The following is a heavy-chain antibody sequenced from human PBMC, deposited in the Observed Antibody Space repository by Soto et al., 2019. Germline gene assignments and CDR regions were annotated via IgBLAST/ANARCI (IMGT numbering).Heavy chain of an antibody. CDR1: GYTFTSYG. Sequence: ASVKVSCKASGYTFTSYGISWVRQAPGQGLEWMGWISAYNGNTNYAQKLQGRVTMTTDTSTSTDYMELRSLRSDDTAVYYCAGDEDMLGEIAYGGQGSLVPVSS. J-gene: IGHJ4*02. D-gene: IGHD2-15*01. CDR2: ISAYNGNT. V-gene: IGHV1-18*01. CDR3: AGDEDMLGEIAY.